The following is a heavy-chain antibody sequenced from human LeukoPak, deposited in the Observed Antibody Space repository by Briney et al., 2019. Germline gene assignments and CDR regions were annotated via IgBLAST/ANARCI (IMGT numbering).Heavy chain of an antibody. CDR1: GGFISSSSYY. D-gene: IGHD3-22*01. CDR3: AREVVIQRNWFDP. J-gene: IGHJ5*02. V-gene: IGHV4-39*02. CDR2: IYYSGST. Sequence: NPSETLSLTCTVSGGFISSSSYYWGWIRQPPGKGLEWIGSIYYSGSTYYNPSLKSRVTISVDTSKNQFSLKLSSVTAADTAVYYCAREVVIQRNWFDPWGQGTLVTVSS.